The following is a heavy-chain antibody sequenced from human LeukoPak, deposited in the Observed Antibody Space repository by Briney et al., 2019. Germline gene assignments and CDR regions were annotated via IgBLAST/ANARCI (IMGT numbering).Heavy chain of an antibody. CDR3: ARGLYSSSWYTFDY. D-gene: IGHD6-13*01. V-gene: IGHV4-59*01. CDR1: GGSISSYY. J-gene: IGHJ4*02. Sequence: PSETLSLTCTVSGGSISSYYWSWIRQPPGKGLEWIGYIYYSGSTNYNPSLKSRVTISVDTSKNQFSLKLSSVTAADTAVYYCARGLYSSSWYTFDYWGKGTRVTVSS. CDR2: IYYSGST.